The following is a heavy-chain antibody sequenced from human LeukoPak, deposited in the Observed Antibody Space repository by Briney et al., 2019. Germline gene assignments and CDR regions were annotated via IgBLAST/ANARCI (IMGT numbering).Heavy chain of an antibody. CDR1: GFTFDSYA. D-gene: IGHD3-16*01. V-gene: IGHV3-23*01. CDR2: ISGRADIT. Sequence: GGSLRLSCAASGFTFDSYAMTWVRQAPGKGLEWVSTISGRADITYYADSVKGRFTISRDNSKNTLYLQMNSLRADDTAVYYCAKQMSTVTFTPFDYWGQGTLVTVSS. J-gene: IGHJ4*02. CDR3: AKQMSTVTFTPFDY.